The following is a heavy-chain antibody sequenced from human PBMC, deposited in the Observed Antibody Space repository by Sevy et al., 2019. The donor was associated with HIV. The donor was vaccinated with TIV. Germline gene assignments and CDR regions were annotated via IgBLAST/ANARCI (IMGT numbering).Heavy chain of an antibody. CDR1: GFSFSDYG. Sequence: GGSLRLSCEVAGFSFSDYGMTWVRQAPGKGLEWVSSISATGGSTYYADFVDGRFTVSRDNSKNTVYLYMDGLRAEDTAVYYCAKEALTYYSGPGSYLAGAFDIWGQGTMVTVSS. V-gene: IGHV3-23*01. CDR3: AKEALTYYSGPGSYLAGAFDI. J-gene: IGHJ3*02. CDR2: ISATGGST. D-gene: IGHD3-10*01.